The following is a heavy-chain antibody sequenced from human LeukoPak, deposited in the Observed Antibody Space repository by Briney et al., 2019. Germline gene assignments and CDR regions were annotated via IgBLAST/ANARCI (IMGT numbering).Heavy chain of an antibody. D-gene: IGHD2-21*02. J-gene: IGHJ3*02. V-gene: IGHV4-61*02. Sequence: SETLSLTCSVSGGSISSGRYYWTWIRQPAGKGLEWIGRLYTNDNTNYDPSLESRVSISVDTSKSQFYLQLTSVTAADTAVYYCASQHIVVVTAPFDIWGQGTMVTVSS. CDR2: LYTNDNT. CDR3: ASQHIVVVTAPFDI. CDR1: GGSISSGRYY.